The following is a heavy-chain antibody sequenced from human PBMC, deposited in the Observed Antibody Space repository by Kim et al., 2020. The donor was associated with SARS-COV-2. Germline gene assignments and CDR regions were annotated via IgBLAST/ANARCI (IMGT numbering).Heavy chain of an antibody. CDR3: AKDMAETRINMFGYGMEV. CDR2: ISGSGGST. Sequence: GGSLRLSCAASGFTFSSYAMSWVRQAPGKGLEWVSAISGSGGSTYYADSVKGRFTISRDNSKNTLYLQMNSLRAEDTAVYYCAKDMAETRINMFGYGMEVWGEGPTVTVSA. CDR1: GFTFSSYA. V-gene: IGHV3-23*01. D-gene: IGHD3-10*02. J-gene: IGHJ6*04.